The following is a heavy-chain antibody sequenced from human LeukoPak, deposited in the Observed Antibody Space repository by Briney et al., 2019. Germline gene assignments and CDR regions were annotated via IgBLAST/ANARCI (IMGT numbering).Heavy chain of an antibody. CDR3: AKGSYYDGSDSFYFDY. D-gene: IGHD3-22*01. J-gene: IGHJ4*02. CDR1: GFTFSSYA. CDR2: ISGSGDNT. V-gene: IGHV3-23*01. Sequence: GGSLRLSCAASGFTFSSYAMSWVRQAPGKGLEWVSGISGSGDNTYYADSVKGRFTISRDNSKNTLYVQVNSLGTEDTAAYYCAKGSYYDGSDSFYFDYWGQGTLVTVSS.